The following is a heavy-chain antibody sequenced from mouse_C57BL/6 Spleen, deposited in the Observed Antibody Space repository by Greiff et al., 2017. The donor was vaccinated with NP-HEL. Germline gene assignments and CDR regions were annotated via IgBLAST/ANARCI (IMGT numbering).Heavy chain of an antibody. CDR2: IYPRSGNT. Sequence: QVHVKQSGAELARPGASVKLSCKASGYTFTSYGISWVKQRTGQGLEWIGEIYPRSGNTYYNEKFKGKATLTADKSSSTAYMELRSLTSEDSAVYFCASRTTVVYDWYFDVWGTGTTVTVSS. CDR3: ASRTTVVYDWYFDV. J-gene: IGHJ1*03. D-gene: IGHD1-1*01. V-gene: IGHV1-81*01. CDR1: GYTFTSYG.